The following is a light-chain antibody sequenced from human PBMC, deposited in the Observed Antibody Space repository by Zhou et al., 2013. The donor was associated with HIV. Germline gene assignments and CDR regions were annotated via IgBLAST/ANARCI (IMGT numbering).Light chain of an antibody. CDR3: QQYGSSPRVT. CDR2: GAS. V-gene: IGKV3-20*01. Sequence: EIVLTQSPGTLSLSPGERATLSCRASQGLSNTYLAWYQQKPGQAPRLLIYGASSRATGIPDRFSGSGSGTDFTLTISRLEPEDFAVYYCQQYGSSPRVTFGQGTRLEIK. J-gene: IGKJ5*01. CDR1: QGLSNTY.